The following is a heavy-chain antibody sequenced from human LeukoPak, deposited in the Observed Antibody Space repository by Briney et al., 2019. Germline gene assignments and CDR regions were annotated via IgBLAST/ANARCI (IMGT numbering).Heavy chain of an antibody. CDR2: ILSDGSKE. CDR1: GFPLSSYG. CDR3: AKEFRIVGATRGFDY. V-gene: IGHV3-33*06. J-gene: IGHJ4*02. Sequence: GALELSLAASGFPLSSYGMHWVRPAPGKGLGWVAGILSDGSKEFYTDSVKGRFTISRDNSKNTLYLQMNSLRAEDTAVYYCAKEFRIVGATRGFDYWGQGTLVTVSS. D-gene: IGHD1-26*01.